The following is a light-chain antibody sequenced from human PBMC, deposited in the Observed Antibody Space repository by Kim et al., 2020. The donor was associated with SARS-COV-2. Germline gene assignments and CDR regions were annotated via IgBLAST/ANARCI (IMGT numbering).Light chain of an antibody. CDR3: QTWDTGIRV. V-gene: IGLV4-69*01. CDR1: RGHNTYA. CDR2: VNIDGSH. Sequence: QLVLTQSPSASASLGASVKLTCTLSRGHNTYAIAWHQQQPEKGPRFLMTVNIDGSHYRGDGIPALLSGSSSGTERYLTISSLQSEDEADYYCQTWDTGIRVFGGGTQLTVL. J-gene: IGLJ3*02.